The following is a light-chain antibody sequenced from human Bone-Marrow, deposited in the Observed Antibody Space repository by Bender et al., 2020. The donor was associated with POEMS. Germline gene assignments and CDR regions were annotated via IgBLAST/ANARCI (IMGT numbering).Light chain of an antibody. CDR1: SSKFGSYP. J-gene: IGLJ3*02. V-gene: IGLV1-44*01. CDR2: NNS. CDR3: GNWDGRPNWWG. Sequence: QSVLTQPPSASGTPGQRVTISCSGSSSKFGSYPVNWYQQLPGAAPKLVIFNNSQRPSGVPDRFSGSNSGTSASLAIRGVLADDGAEFYRGNWDGRPNWWGFGGGTKLTVL.